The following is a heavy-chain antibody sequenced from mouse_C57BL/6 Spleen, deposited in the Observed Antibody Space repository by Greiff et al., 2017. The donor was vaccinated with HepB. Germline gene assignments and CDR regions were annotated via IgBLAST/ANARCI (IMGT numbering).Heavy chain of an antibody. D-gene: IGHD1-1*02. CDR1: GFSLTSYG. V-gene: IGHV2-6*03. CDR2: IWSDGST. Sequence: VKLVESGPGLVAPSQSLSITCTVSGFSLTSYGVHWVRQPPGKGLEWLVVIWSDGSTTYNSALKSRLSISKDNSKSQVFLKMNSLQTDDTAMYYCARPALVDYYAMDYWGQGTSVTVSS. J-gene: IGHJ4*01. CDR3: ARPALVDYYAMDY.